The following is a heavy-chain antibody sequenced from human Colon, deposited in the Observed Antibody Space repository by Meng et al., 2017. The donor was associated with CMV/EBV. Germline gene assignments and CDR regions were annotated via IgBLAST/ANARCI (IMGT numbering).Heavy chain of an antibody. CDR3: AKAHYADPS. CDR1: GFTFSSYG. D-gene: IGHD4-17*01. Sequence: GGSLRLSCAASGFTFSSYGMNWVRQAPGKGLEWVSAISAGGGSTFYADSVKGRYTISRDNSKNTLYLQMNSLRAEDTAVYYCAKAHYADPSWGQGTLVTVSS. J-gene: IGHJ5*02. CDR2: ISAGGGST. V-gene: IGHV3-23*01.